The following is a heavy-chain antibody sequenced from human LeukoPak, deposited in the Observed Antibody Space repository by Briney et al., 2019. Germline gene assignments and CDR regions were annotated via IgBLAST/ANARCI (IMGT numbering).Heavy chain of an antibody. J-gene: IGHJ4*02. V-gene: IGHV4-59*08. CDR1: GGSISSYY. CDR3: ARNSMYYYGSGSYPFDY. CDR2: VYYSGST. Sequence: SETLSLTCIVSGGSISSYYWSWIRQPPGKGLEWIGYVYYSGSTNYNPSLKSRVTMSVDTSRNQFSLNLSSVTAADTAVYFCARNSMYYYGSGSYPFDYWGQGTLVTVSS. D-gene: IGHD3-10*01.